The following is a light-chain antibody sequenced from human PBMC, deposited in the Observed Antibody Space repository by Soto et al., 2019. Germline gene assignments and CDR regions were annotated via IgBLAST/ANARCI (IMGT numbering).Light chain of an antibody. Sequence: QSVLTQPPSASGSPGQSVTISCTGTSSDVGRYNFVSWYQQLPGKAPKLMIYEVSKRPSGVPDRFSGSKSGNTASLTVSGLQAEDEADYYCSSYAVTSFVFGTGTQLTVL. CDR3: SSYAVTSFV. V-gene: IGLV2-8*01. J-gene: IGLJ1*01. CDR2: EVS. CDR1: SSDVGRYNF.